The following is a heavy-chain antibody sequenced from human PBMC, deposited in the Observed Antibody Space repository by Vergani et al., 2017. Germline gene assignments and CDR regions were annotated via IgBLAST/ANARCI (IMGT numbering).Heavy chain of an antibody. J-gene: IGHJ1*01. CDR2: ISSGGGDI. D-gene: IGHD3-10*01. CDR1: GFTFDTYT. Sequence: EVQLLESGGGLVQPGGSRRLSCAGAGFTFDTYTMAYVRQAPGKGLEWVATISSGGGDIFYADSVKGRFTISRDHSKNTLFLQMNRLKDEDTAVYYCTSAWGLYYLHGEYFQYWGRGTLVSVSS. V-gene: IGHV3-23*01. CDR3: TSAWGLYYLHGEYFQY.